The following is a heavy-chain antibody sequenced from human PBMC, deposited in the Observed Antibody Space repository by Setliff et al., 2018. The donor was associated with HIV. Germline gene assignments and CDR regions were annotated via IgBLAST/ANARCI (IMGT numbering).Heavy chain of an antibody. V-gene: IGHV1-45*02. CDR1: GYTFTGYY. CDR3: ARSSRANEAFDV. CDR2: FTPFNDNT. J-gene: IGHJ3*01. Sequence: SVKVSCKASGYTFTGYYMHWVRQAPGQGLEWMGWFTPFNDNTNYAQKYRGRISITRDRSMSTAYMELSSLRSEDTGMYYCARSSRANEAFDVWGQGTMVTVSS.